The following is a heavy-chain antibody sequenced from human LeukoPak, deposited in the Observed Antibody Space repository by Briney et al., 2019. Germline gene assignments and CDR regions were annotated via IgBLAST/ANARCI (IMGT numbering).Heavy chain of an antibody. CDR2: MNPNSGNT. D-gene: IGHD1-26*01. Sequence: ASVKVSCKASGYTFTSYDINWVRQATGQGLEWMGWMNPNSGNTGYAQKFQGRVTMTRNTSISTAYMELSSLRSEDTAVYCCARGLSVWWELLADRGFDPWGQGTLVTVSS. CDR1: GYTFTSYD. J-gene: IGHJ5*02. V-gene: IGHV1-8*01. CDR3: ARGLSVWWELLADRGFDP.